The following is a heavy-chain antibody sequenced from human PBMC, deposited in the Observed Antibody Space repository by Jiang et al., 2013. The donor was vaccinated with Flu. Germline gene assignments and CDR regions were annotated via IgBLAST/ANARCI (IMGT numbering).Heavy chain of an antibody. V-gene: IGHV4-39*01. D-gene: IGHD2-15*01. CDR1: GGSISSSSYY. J-gene: IGHJ5*02. Sequence: SGPGLVKPSETLSLTCTVSGGSISSSSYYWGWIRQPPGKGLEWIGSIYYSGSTYYNPSLKSRVTISVDTSKNQFSLKLSSVTAADTAVYYCARHWLSGGSCYSNCGFDPWGQGTLVTVSS. CDR2: IYYSGST. CDR3: ARHWLSGGSCYSNCGFDP.